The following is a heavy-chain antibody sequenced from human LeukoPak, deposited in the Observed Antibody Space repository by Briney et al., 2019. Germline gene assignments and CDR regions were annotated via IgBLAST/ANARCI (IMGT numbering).Heavy chain of an antibody. V-gene: IGHV3-33*06. Sequence: PGRSLRLSCAASGFTFSNYGMHWVRQAQGKGLEWVAVIWYDGSNKYYADSVKGRFTMSRDNSKNTLYLQMNSLRAEDTAVYYCAKTGSDNSGYYYYDYFDYWGQGTLVTVSS. CDR3: AKTGSDNSGYYYYDYFDY. CDR1: GFTFSNYG. J-gene: IGHJ4*02. CDR2: IWYDGSNK. D-gene: IGHD3-22*01.